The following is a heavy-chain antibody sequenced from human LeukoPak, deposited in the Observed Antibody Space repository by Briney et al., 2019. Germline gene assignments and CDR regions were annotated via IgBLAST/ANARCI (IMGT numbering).Heavy chain of an antibody. CDR1: GDSITSNDFY. D-gene: IGHD5-12*01. V-gene: IGHV4-61*08. J-gene: IGHJ6*03. CDR3: ARVVSPHPIVATIRAWDEYLYYMDV. Sequence: SETLSLTCTVSGDSITSNDFYWSWIRQAPGKGLEWIGYIYYSGSTNYNPSLKSRVTISVDTSKNQFSLNVTSVTAADTAVYYCARVVSPHPIVATIRAWDEYLYYMDVWGKGTTVTVSS. CDR2: IYYSGST.